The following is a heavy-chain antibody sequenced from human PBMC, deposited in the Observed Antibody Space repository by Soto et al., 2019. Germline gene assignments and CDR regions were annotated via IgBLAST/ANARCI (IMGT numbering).Heavy chain of an antibody. CDR2: ISESGGST. J-gene: IGHJ4*02. D-gene: IGHD6-13*01. Sequence: GGSLRLSCAASGFSFSDYAMSWVRQAPGKGLEWVSVISESGGSTHYADSVRGRFTVSRDNSKNSLSLRMNSLRDEDTAVYFCAKRSPYSSGWYSPIFDYWGQGALVTV. CDR1: GFSFSDYA. CDR3: AKRSPYSSGWYSPIFDY. V-gene: IGHV3-23*01.